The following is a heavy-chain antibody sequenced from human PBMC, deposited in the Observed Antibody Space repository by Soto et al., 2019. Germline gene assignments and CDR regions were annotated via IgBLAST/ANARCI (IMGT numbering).Heavy chain of an antibody. J-gene: IGHJ5*02. CDR3: ATSNWFDP. Sequence: QLQLQESGPGLVKPSETLSLTCTVSGGSISSRGYYWRWIRQPPGKGLEWIGTIYYSGSTYYNPSLKSRVTISVDTSKNQCSLKLSSVTAADTAVYYCATSNWFDPWGQGTLVTVSS. CDR2: IYYSGST. CDR1: GGSISSRGYY. V-gene: IGHV4-39*01.